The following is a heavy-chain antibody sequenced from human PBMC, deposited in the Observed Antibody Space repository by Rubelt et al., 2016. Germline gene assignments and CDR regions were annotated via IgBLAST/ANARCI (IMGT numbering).Heavy chain of an antibody. CDR2: INHSGST. CDR1: GGSFSGYY. V-gene: IGHV4-34*01. J-gene: IGHJ4*02. Sequence: QVQLQQWGAGLLKPSETLSLTCAVYGGSFSGYYWNWIRQPPGRGLEWSGEINHSGSTNYNTSLRSRVTISVDTSKNQCSLMLCSVTAAEPALYYCARLEDYYDGSGPFDYWGQGTPVTVSS. D-gene: IGHD3-22*01. CDR3: ARLEDYYDGSGPFDY.